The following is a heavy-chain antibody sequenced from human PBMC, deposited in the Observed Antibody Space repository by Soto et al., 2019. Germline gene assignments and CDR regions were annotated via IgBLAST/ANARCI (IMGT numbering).Heavy chain of an antibody. CDR2: IYYSGST. Sequence: SETLSLTCTVSGGSISSYYWSWIRQPPGKGLEWIGYIYYSGSTNYNPSLKSRVTISVDTSKNQFSLKLSSVTAADTAVYYCARGMAYSSGWYHNPYYYYGMDVWGQGTTVTVSS. CDR3: ARGMAYSSGWYHNPYYYYGMDV. D-gene: IGHD6-19*01. CDR1: GGSISSYY. J-gene: IGHJ6*02. V-gene: IGHV4-59*01.